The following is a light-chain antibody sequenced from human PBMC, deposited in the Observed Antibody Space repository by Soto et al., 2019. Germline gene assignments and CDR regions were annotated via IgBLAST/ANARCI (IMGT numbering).Light chain of an antibody. CDR1: QSVSSSY. Sequence: EIVLTQSPGTLSLSPGERATLSCRASQSVSSSYLAWYQQKPGQAPRLLIYGASSRATGIPDRFSGSGSGTDFTLTISRLEPADFAVYYCQQYGSSPRTFGQGTKVESK. CDR3: QQYGSSPRT. CDR2: GAS. V-gene: IGKV3-20*01. J-gene: IGKJ1*01.